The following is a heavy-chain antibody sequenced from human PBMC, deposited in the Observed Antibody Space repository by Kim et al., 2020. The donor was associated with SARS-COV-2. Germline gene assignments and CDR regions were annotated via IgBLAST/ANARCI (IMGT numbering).Heavy chain of an antibody. J-gene: IGHJ6*02. CDR1: GYTFTSYG. Sequence: ASVKVSCKASGYTFTSYGISWVRQAPGQGLEWMGWISAYNGNTNYAQKLQGRVTMTTDTSTSTAYMELRSLRSDDTAVYYCARDTVVTNPSYYYYYGMAVWGQGTTVTVSS. CDR3: ARDTVVTNPSYYYYYGMAV. V-gene: IGHV1-18*01. CDR2: ISAYNGNT. D-gene: IGHD2-15*01.